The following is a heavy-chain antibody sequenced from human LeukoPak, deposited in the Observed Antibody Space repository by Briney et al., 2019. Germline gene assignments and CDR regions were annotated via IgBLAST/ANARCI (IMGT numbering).Heavy chain of an antibody. Sequence: PSETLSLTCSVSGDSMGHFYWNWLRQPAGKGLEWTGRIRTDGTTYANPSFESAVTMSVDTSNNHISLRLSSATAADTAVYYCARSTGFYTTYYMDVWGKGTTVTVSS. CDR1: GDSMGHFY. D-gene: IGHD3-22*01. V-gene: IGHV4-4*07. J-gene: IGHJ6*03. CDR3: ARSTGFYTTYYMDV. CDR2: IRTDGTT.